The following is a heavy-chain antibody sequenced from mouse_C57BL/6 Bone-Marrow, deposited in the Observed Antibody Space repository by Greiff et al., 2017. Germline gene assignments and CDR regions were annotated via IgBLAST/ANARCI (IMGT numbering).Heavy chain of an antibody. V-gene: IGHV1-18*01. CDR3: ARSPRYYYGSSYDWYFDV. J-gene: IGHJ1*03. CDR2: INPNNGCT. D-gene: IGHD1-1*01. Sequence: DVKLQESGPELVKPGASVKIPCKASGYTFTDYNMDWVKQSHGKSLEWIGDINPNNGCTIYNQKFKGKATLTVDKSASTAYIELRSLTSEDTAVYYCARSPRYYYGSSYDWYFDVWGTGTTVTVSS. CDR1: GYTFTDYN.